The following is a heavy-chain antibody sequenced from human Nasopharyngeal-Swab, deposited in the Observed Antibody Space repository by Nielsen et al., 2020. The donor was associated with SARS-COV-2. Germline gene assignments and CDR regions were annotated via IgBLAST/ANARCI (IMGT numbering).Heavy chain of an antibody. D-gene: IGHD3-3*01. CDR1: GGSISSSSYY. V-gene: IGHV4-39*07. CDR2: IYYSGST. CDR3: ARFPRYDLYSFQSEYFQH. J-gene: IGHJ1*01. Sequence: SETLSLTCTVSGGSISSSSYYWGWIRQPPGKGLEWIGSIYYSGSTYYNPSLKSRVTISVDTSKNQFSLKLSSVTAADTAVYYCARFPRYDLYSFQSEYFQHWGQGTLVTVSS.